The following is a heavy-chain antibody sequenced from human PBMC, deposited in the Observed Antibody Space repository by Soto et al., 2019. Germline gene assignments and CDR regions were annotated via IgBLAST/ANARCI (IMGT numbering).Heavy chain of an antibody. Sequence: GGSLRLSCAASGFTFSSYSMNWVRQAPGKGLEWVSSISSSSSYIYYADSVKGRFTISRDNAKNSLYLQMNSLRAEDTAVYYCARDSMIFGAFDYWGQGTLVTVYS. CDR3: ARDSMIFGAFDY. V-gene: IGHV3-21*01. D-gene: IGHD3-3*01. CDR2: ISSSSSYI. CDR1: GFTFSSYS. J-gene: IGHJ4*02.